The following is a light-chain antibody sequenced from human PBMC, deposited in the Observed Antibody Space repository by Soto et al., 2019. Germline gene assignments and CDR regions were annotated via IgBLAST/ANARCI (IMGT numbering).Light chain of an antibody. CDR2: GAS. CDR3: QQYGSSPWT. V-gene: IGKV3-20*01. Sequence: EIVMTQSPATLSLSPGERTTLSCRASQSVSSNYLAWYQQKPGQAPRLLIYGASSRATGIPDRFSGSGSGTDFTLTISRLEPEDFAVYYCQQYGSSPWTFGQGTKVDNK. CDR1: QSVSSNY. J-gene: IGKJ1*01.